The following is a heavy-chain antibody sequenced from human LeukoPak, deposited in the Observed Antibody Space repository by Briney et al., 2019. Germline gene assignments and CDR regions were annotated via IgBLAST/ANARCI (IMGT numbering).Heavy chain of an antibody. J-gene: IGHJ5*02. CDR2: INHSGST. D-gene: IGHD1-26*01. V-gene: IGHV4-34*01. CDR3: ARGGGSYYTRYNWFDP. CDR1: GGSFSGYY. Sequence: SETLSLTCAVYGGSFSGYYWSWIRQPPGKGLEWVGEINHSGSTNYNPSLKSRVTISVDTSKNQFSLKLSSVTAADTAVYYCARGGGSYYTRYNWFDPWGQGTLVTVSS.